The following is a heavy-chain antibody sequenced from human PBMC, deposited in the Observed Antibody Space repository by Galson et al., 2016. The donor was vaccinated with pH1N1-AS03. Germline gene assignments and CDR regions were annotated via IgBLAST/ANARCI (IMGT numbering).Heavy chain of an antibody. CDR2: ISRSSTYI. J-gene: IGHJ4*02. CDR3: ARTFPGRVVVVAAAMQEGPDY. CDR1: GFTFSGYS. D-gene: IGHD2-2*01. Sequence: SLRLSCAASGFTFSGYSMNWFHQAPGKGLEWVSSISRSSTYIYYADSVKGRFTISRDNATNSLFLQMHSLRAEDTAVYYCARTFPGRVVVVAAAMQEGPDYWGQGTLVTVSS. V-gene: IGHV3-21*03.